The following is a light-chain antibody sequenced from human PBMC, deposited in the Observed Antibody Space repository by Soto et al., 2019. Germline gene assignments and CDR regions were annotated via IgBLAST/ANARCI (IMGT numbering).Light chain of an antibody. V-gene: IGKV1-33*01. CDR1: QNITNN. J-gene: IGKJ4*01. CDR2: HAS. Sequence: DIQMTQSPSSLSASVGDRVTITCQASQNITNNLSWYQQKPGKAPNLLIYHASKLAKGVTSRFSGSGSGTDFSFIITSLHPGDFSTYHCQQSYIAPLSFGGRTTVAIK. CDR3: QQSYIAPLS.